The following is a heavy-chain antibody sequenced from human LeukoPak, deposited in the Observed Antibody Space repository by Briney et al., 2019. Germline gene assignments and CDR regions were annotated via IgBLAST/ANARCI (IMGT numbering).Heavy chain of an antibody. CDR2: ISAYNGNT. D-gene: IGHD4-23*01. CDR1: GYTFISHG. V-gene: IGHV1-18*01. CDR3: ARDRDTVVTLDY. Sequence: ASVKVSCKASGYTFISHGISWVRQAPGQGLEWMGWISAYNGNTNYAQKLQGRVTMTTDTSTSTAYMELRSLRSDDTAVYYCARDRDTVVTLDYWGQGTLVTVSS. J-gene: IGHJ4*02.